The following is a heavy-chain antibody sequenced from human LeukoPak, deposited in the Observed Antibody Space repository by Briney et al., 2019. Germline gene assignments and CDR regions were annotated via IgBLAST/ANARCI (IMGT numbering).Heavy chain of an antibody. J-gene: IGHJ4*02. Sequence: ASETLSLTCTVSGGSISSYYWSWIRQPPGKGLEWIGYIYYSGSTNYNPSLKSRVTISVDTSKNQFSLKLSSVTAADTAVYYCARYPPPNTIAVAGWGQGTLVTVSS. D-gene: IGHD6-19*01. V-gene: IGHV4-59*01. CDR3: ARYPPPNTIAVAG. CDR1: GGSISSYY. CDR2: IYYSGST.